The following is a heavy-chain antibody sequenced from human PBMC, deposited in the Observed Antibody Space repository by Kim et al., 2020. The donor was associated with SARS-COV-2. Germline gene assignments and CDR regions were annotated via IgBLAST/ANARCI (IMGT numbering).Heavy chain of an antibody. D-gene: IGHD2-2*01. CDR3: ASLKYDY. CDR2: DGSEE. Sequence: DGSEEKCVDSVRGRFTISRDNAEKSLYLQMDSLRAEDTAVYYCASLKYDYWGRGALVTVSS. J-gene: IGHJ4*02. V-gene: IGHV3-7*01.